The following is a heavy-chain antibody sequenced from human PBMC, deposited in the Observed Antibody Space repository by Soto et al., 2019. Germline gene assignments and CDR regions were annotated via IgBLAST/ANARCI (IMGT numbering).Heavy chain of an antibody. CDR2: IYWDDDK. V-gene: IGHV2-5*02. Sequence: QITLKESGPTLVRPTQTLTLTCTFSGFSLSTTGVGVGWIRQPPGKALEWLALIYWDDDKRYSPSLKSRLTITKDTSKNEVILTMTNMDPVDTATYYCAQRRRDYGLGRGRANYFDPWGQGTLVTVSS. CDR1: GFSLSTTGVG. D-gene: IGHD3-10*01. CDR3: AQRRRDYGLGRGRANYFDP. J-gene: IGHJ5*02.